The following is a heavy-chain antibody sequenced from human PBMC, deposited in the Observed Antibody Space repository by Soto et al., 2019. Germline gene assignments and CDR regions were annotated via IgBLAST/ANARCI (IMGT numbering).Heavy chain of an antibody. CDR1: GYTFTSFY. V-gene: IGHV1-46*03. J-gene: IGHJ4*02. D-gene: IGHD6-6*01. Sequence: QVQLVQSGAEVKEPGASVKISCTASGYTFTSFYIHWVRQAPGQGLEWMGIVNPNGGSTNYAQNFKGRIPISPDTSTSTVYMDLSSLRSEDTAVYYCVRGLASGDYWGQGTLVTVSS. CDR3: VRGLASGDY. CDR2: VNPNGGST.